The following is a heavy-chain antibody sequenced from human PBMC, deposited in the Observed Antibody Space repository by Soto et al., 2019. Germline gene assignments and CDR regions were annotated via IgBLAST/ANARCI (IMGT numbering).Heavy chain of an antibody. Sequence: GGSLRLSCAASGFTFSGSTMDWVRQASGKGLEWVGRIRNKANDYATAYAASVKGRFTVSRDDSKNTAYLQMNSLKTEDTAVYYCTRRPLEGQGDYWGQGTLVTVS. CDR2: IRNKANDYAT. J-gene: IGHJ4*02. V-gene: IGHV3-73*01. CDR3: TRRPLEGQGDY. CDR1: GFTFSGST.